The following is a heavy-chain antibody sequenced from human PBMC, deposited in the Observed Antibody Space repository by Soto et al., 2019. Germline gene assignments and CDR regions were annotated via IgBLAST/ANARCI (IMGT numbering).Heavy chain of an antibody. CDR3: GMLRLILNWVDP. V-gene: IGHV4-39*01. J-gene: IGHJ5*02. D-gene: IGHD6-19*01. CDR2: IYYSGNI. Sequence: QLQLQESGPGLVKPSETLSLTCTVSGGPMSSSSYYWGWIRQPPGKGLEWIGSIYYSGNIYYNPSLKSRVTISVDTSKNQFSLKLTSVTAADTAVYYCGMLRLILNWVDPWGQGTLVTVSS. CDR1: GGPMSSSSYY.